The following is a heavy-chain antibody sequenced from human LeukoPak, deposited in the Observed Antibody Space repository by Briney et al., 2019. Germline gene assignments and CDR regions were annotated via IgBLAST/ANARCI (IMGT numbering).Heavy chain of an antibody. CDR1: GFIFNQYG. V-gene: IGHV3-48*01. Sequence: GGSLRLSCTGSGFIFNQYGMRWVRQAPGKGPEWLSYISTTTSTLYYVDSVKGRFTISRDNTKSSLYLQMNSLTVEDTAIYYCARCLWSSSRYMDSWGQGTLVTVSA. CDR3: ARCLWSSSRYMDS. CDR2: ISTTTSTL. J-gene: IGHJ5*01. D-gene: IGHD3-3*01.